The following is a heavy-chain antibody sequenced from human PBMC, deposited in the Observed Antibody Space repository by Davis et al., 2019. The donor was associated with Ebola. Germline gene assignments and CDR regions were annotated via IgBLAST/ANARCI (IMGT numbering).Heavy chain of an antibody. Sequence: GGSLRPSCAPPGFTSSSYGMHWVRPAPGKGLEWVAVISYEGSNKYYADSVKGRFTISRDNSKNTLYLQMNSLRAEDTAVYYCAKDSWYRSSPFDYWGQGTLVTVSS. V-gene: IGHV3-30*18. J-gene: IGHJ4*02. D-gene: IGHD6-6*01. CDR2: ISYEGSNK. CDR1: GFTSSSYG. CDR3: AKDSWYRSSPFDY.